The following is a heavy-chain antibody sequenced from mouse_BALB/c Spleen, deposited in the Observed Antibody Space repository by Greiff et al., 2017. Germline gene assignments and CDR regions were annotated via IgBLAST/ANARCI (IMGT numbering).Heavy chain of an antibody. V-gene: IGHV3-6*02. J-gene: IGHJ3*01. Sequence: EESGPGLVKPSQSLSLTCSVTGYSITSGYYWNWIRQFPGNKLEWMGYISYDGSNNYNPSLKNRISITRDTSKNQFFLKLNSVTTEDTATYYCARDRYYGSSSWFAYWGQGTLVTVSA. CDR3: ARDRYYGSSSWFAY. D-gene: IGHD1-1*01. CDR1: GYSITSGYY. CDR2: ISYDGSN.